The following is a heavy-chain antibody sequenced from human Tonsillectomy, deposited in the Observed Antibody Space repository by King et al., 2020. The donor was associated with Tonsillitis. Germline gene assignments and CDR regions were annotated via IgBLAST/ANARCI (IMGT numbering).Heavy chain of an antibody. V-gene: IGHV2-5*01. CDR2: LYLNDDK. J-gene: IGHJ4*02. D-gene: IGHD3-16*02. CDR1: GFSLTTSGVG. CDR3: AHKWIWERNRSYFDY. Sequence: TLKESGPTLVKPTQTLTLTCTFSGFSLTTSGVGVGWTRQPPGKALEWLALLYLNDDKRYSPSLKSRLTITKDTSKTQVVLTMANMDPVDTATYYCAHKWIWERNRSYFDYWGQGTLVTVSS.